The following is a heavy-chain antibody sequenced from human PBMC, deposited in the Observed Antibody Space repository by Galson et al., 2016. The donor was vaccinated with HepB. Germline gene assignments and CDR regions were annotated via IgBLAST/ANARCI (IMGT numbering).Heavy chain of an antibody. V-gene: IGHV3-48*01. D-gene: IGHD2-21*01. CDR1: GFTFSSYS. Sequence: SLRLSCAASGFTFSSYSMDWARQAPGKGLEWVSYISTGSNTIYYADSVRGRFTVSRDNVKNSLCLQMNSLRAEDTAVYYCARDLRAYCGGDCPADFWGQGTLVAISS. CDR3: ARDLRAYCGGDCPADF. CDR2: ISTGSNTI. J-gene: IGHJ4*02.